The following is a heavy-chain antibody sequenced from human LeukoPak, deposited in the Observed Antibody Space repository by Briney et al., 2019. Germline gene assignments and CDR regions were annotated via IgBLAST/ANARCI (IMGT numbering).Heavy chain of an antibody. J-gene: IGHJ4*02. CDR1: GGSISTDSYS. D-gene: IGHD2-21*02. V-gene: IGHV4-39*01. CDR2: KYSSGTT. CDR3: ARLDPVGGDDY. Sequence: PSETLSLTCTVSGGSISTDSYSWGWIRQPPGKGLEWVGQKYSSGTTQYNPSLKSRLTISMDTSKNKFSLTLSSVTAADTAVYYCARLDPVGGDDYWGQGIQVTVSS.